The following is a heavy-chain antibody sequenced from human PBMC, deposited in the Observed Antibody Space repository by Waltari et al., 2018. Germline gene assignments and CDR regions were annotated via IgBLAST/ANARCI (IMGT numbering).Heavy chain of an antibody. Sequence: DVQLLESGGGFVQPGGSLTRSCVGSGFTFKNHALYWVRRAPGKGLEWVSRMTPDGGTYYADSVRGRFTISRDNSKNMMFLQMSSLRVDDTGIYFCAKWDFWGQGTVVTVSS. V-gene: IGHV3-23*01. CDR2: MTPDGGT. J-gene: IGHJ4*02. CDR1: GFTFKNHA. CDR3: AKWDF.